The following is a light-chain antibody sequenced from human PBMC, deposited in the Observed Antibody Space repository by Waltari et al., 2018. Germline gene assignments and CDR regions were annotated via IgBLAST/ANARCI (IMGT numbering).Light chain of an antibody. CDR1: SSDVGGYNY. V-gene: IGLV2-8*01. Sequence: QSALTQPPSASGSPGQSVTISCTGTSSDVGGYNYVSWYQQHPGKAPKLMIYEVSKRPSGVPDRCSSSRSCNTASLTVSGLQAEDESDYYCSSYAGSNNLVFGGGTKLTVL. J-gene: IGLJ3*02. CDR3: SSYAGSNNLV. CDR2: EVS.